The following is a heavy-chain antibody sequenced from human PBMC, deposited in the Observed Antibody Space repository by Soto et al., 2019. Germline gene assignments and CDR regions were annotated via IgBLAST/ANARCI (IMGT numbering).Heavy chain of an antibody. CDR2: IIPIFGTA. Sequence: WLQQEKRKVLEWMGGIIPIFGTANYAQKFQGRVTITADESTSTAYMELSSLRSEDTAVYYCARDTGYFSSTSRHTTSSGGMDVCGQ. V-gene: IGHV1-69*01. CDR3: ARDTGYFSSTSRHTTSSGGMDV. D-gene: IGHD2-2*03. J-gene: IGHJ6*01.